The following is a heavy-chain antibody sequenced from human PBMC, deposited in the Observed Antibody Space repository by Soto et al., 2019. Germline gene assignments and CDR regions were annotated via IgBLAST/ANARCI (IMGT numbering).Heavy chain of an antibody. J-gene: IGHJ4*02. CDR1: GGSFSGYY. D-gene: IGHD3-10*01. CDR2: INHSGST. Sequence: PSETLSLTCAVYGGSFSGYYWSWIRQPPGKGLEWIGEINHSGSTNYNPSLKSRVTISVDTSKNQFSLKLSSVTAADTAVYYCARATLWFGEQGGLPRKYYFDYWGQGTLVTVSS. V-gene: IGHV4-34*01. CDR3: ARATLWFGEQGGLPRKYYFDY.